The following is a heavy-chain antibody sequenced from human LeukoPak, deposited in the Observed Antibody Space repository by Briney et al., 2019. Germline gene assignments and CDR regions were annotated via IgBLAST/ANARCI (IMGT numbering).Heavy chain of an antibody. J-gene: IGHJ3*02. CDR2: IYYSGST. Sequence: AGTLSLTCSVSVGSIRSYHGSCIRQPPGKGLEGVVDIYYSGSTNYNPSLKRRVTISGDTSKNQSSLNLSSVTAAEPAVYYCARPSKAGTMTTVVMDAFDIWGQGTMVTVSS. CDR1: VGSIRSYH. V-gene: IGHV4-59*01. CDR3: ARPSKAGTMTTVVMDAFDI. D-gene: IGHD4-23*01.